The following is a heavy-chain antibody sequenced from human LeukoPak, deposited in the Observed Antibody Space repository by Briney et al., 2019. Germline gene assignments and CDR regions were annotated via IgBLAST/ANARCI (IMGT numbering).Heavy chain of an antibody. V-gene: IGHV1-46*01. CDR3: AREGRYYDSSGYYGDY. CDR2: INPSGGST. D-gene: IGHD3-22*01. J-gene: IGHJ4*02. Sequence: ASVKVSCKASGYTFTSYYMHWVRQAPGQGLEWMGIINPSGGSTSYAQKFQGRVTMTRDMSTSTVYMELSSLRSEDTAVYYCAREGRYYDSSGYYGDYWGQGTLVTVSS. CDR1: GYTFTSYY.